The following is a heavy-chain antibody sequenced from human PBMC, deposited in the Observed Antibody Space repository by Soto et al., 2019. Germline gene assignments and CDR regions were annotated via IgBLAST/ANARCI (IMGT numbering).Heavy chain of an antibody. CDR1: GFTFSSYG. CDR3: AKGGGYSYALTPPGMDV. D-gene: IGHD5-18*01. Sequence: GGSLRLSCAASGFTFSSYGMHWVRQAPGKGLEWVAVISYDGSNKYYADSVKGRFTISRDNSKNTLYLQMNSLRAEDTAVYYCAKGGGYSYALTPPGMDVWGQGTTVTVSS. V-gene: IGHV3-30*18. CDR2: ISYDGSNK. J-gene: IGHJ6*02.